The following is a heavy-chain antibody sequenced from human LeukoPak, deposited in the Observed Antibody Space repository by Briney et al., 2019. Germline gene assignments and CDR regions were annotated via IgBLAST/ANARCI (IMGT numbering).Heavy chain of an antibody. CDR3: ARLRRGSSWYYFDY. V-gene: IGHV4-59*11. D-gene: IGHD6-13*01. J-gene: IGHJ4*02. CDR2: VSYTGST. Sequence: PSETLSLTCTVSGDSMSGHYWGWIRQPPGKGLEYIGYVSYTGSTNSNPSLKSRLTISIDTSKIQFSLRLRSVTAADSALYYCARLRRGSSWYYFDYWGQGTLVTVSS. CDR1: GDSMSGHY.